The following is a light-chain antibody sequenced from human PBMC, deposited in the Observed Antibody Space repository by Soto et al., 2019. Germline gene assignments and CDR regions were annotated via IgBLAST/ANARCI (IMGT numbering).Light chain of an antibody. Sequence: QSVLTQPPSASGSPRQSVTISCTGTSSDVGGYNYVSWYQQHPGKAPKFMIYEVSKRPSGVPDRFSGSKSGNTASLTVSGLQAEDEADYYCCSYAGSYTYVFGTGTKVTVL. V-gene: IGLV2-8*01. CDR1: SSDVGGYNY. J-gene: IGLJ1*01. CDR3: CSYAGSYTYV. CDR2: EVS.